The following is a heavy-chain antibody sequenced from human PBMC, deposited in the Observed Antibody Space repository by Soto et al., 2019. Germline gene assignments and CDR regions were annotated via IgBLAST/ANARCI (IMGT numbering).Heavy chain of an antibody. V-gene: IGHV4-31*03. CDR2: IYYSGST. Sequence: PSGTVSLTCTVSGGSISSGGYYWSWIRQHPGKSLEGIGYIYYSGSTYYNPSLKSRVTISVDTSNNHFSLKLSSVTAADTAVYYCARRNYYYYYIYFWGKGTTVTVSS. J-gene: IGHJ6*03. CDR3: ARRNYYYYYIYF. CDR1: GGSISSGGYY.